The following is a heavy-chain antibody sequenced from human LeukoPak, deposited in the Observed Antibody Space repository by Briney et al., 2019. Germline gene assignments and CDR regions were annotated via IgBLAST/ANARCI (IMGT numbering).Heavy chain of an antibody. CDR1: GFTFSNYA. CDR2: MTGDGGRA. D-gene: IGHD3/OR15-3a*01. Sequence: PGGSLRLSCSASGFTFSNYAMHWVRQAPGQGLEYVSGMTGDGGRAYYADSVKARFTISRDNSKNTLYLQLSSLRVDDTAVYYCVKDEKQQFWFLDDWGQGTLVTVSS. CDR3: VKDEKQQFWFLDD. V-gene: IGHV3-64D*06. J-gene: IGHJ4*02.